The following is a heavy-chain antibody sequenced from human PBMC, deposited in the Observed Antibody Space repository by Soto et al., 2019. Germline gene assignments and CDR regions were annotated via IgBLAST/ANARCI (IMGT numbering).Heavy chain of an antibody. CDR1: GVSISSGGYY. V-gene: IGHV4-31*03. Sequence: QVQLQESGPGLVKPSPTLSLTCTVSGVSISSGGYYWTWIRQHPGKCLEWIGYIYYSGSTYYNPSLKSRVTISVDASKNQCSLKLSSLTAADTAVYYCARSVFPWGQGTLVTVSS. CDR2: IYYSGST. CDR3: ARSVFP. J-gene: IGHJ5*02.